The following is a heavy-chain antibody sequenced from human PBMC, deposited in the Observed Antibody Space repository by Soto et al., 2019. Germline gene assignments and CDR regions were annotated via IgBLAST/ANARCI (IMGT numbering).Heavy chain of an antibody. CDR3: GGGAGY. J-gene: IGHJ4*02. CDR2: IKQDGSEK. Sequence: GGSLRLSCAASGFTFSTSWMSWLRQAPGKGLEWVANIKQDGSEKYYVDSVKGRFTISRDNAKNSMYLHMNTLRAEDTAMYYCGGGAGYWGQGTLVTVSS. CDR1: GFTFSTSW. V-gene: IGHV3-7*04.